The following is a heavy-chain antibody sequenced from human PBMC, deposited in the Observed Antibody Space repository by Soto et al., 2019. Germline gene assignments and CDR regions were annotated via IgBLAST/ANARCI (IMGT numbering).Heavy chain of an antibody. D-gene: IGHD7-27*01. CDR2: ISSSSSTI. V-gene: IGHV3-48*04. J-gene: IGHJ3*02. CDR1: GFTFSSYS. CDR3: ARGSKLGTDAIDI. Sequence: GGSLRLSCAASGFTFSSYSMNWVRQAPGKGLEWVSYISSSSSTIYYADSVKGRSTISRDNAKNSLYLQMNSLSAEDAAVFYCARGSKLGTDAIDIWGQGTMVTVSS.